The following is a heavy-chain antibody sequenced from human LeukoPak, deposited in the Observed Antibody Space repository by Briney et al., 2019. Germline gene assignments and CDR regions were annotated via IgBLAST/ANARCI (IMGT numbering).Heavy chain of an antibody. Sequence: SEALSLTCTVSGGSISSYYWSWIRQPPGKGLEWIGYIYYSGSTNYNPSLKSRVTISVDTSKNRFSLKLSSVTAADTAVYYCAREGYCSSTSCYYYYGMDVWGQGTTVTVSS. CDR1: GGSISSYY. CDR3: AREGYCSSTSCYYYYGMDV. CDR2: IYYSGST. J-gene: IGHJ6*02. D-gene: IGHD2-2*01. V-gene: IGHV4-59*01.